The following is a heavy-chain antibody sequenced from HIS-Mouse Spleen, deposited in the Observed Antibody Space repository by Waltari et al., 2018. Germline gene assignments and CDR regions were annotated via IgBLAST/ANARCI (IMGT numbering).Heavy chain of an antibody. J-gene: IGHJ2*01. Sequence: EVQLVQSGAEVKKPGESLKISCKGSGYSFTSYWIGWVRQMPGKGLEWLGIIYPGDSHTRYSQYFQGQVNISADNSISTAYLQWSSLKASDTAMYYCAIRRHSSSWEPPWYFDLWGRGTLVTVSS. D-gene: IGHD6-13*01. V-gene: IGHV5-51*01. CDR2: IYPGDSHT. CDR3: AIRRHSSSWEPPWYFDL. CDR1: GYSFTSYW.